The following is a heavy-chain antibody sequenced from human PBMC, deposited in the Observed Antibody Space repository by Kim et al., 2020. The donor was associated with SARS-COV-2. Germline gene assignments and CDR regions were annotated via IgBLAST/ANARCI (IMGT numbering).Heavy chain of an antibody. V-gene: IGHV3-7*03. CDR1: GFTFSSYG. CDR2: IKQDGSEK. CDR3: ARCFGTSCYPGGAFDI. J-gene: IGHJ3*02. Sequence: GGSLRLSCAASGFTFSSYGMSWVRQAPGKGLEWVANIKQDGSEKYYVDSVKGRFTISRDNAKNSLYLQMNSLRAEDTAVYYCARCFGTSCYPGGAFDIWGQGTMVTVSS. D-gene: IGHD2-2*01.